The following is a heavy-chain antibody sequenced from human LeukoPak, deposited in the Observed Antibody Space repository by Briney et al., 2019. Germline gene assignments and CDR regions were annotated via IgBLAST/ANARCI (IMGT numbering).Heavy chain of an antibody. CDR1: GFTFSSYS. V-gene: IGHV3-48*01. CDR2: ISSSSSTI. J-gene: IGHJ4*02. Sequence: PGGSLRLSCAASGFTFSSYSMNWVRQAPGKGLEWVSYISSSSSTIYYADSVKGRFTISRDNAKNSLYLQMNSLRAEDTAVYYCARDRDDYWYSSSGDYWGQGTLVTVSS. CDR3: ARDRDDYWYSSSGDY. D-gene: IGHD6-6*01.